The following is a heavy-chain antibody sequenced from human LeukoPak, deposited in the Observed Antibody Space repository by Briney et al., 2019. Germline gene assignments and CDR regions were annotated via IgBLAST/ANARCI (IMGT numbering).Heavy chain of an antibody. CDR2: IDPSDSYT. Sequence: GESLKISCKGSGYSFTSYWIGWVRQMPGKGLEWMGRIDPSDSYTNYSPSFQGHVTISADKSISTAYLQWSSLKASDTAMYYCARSKGATVTTGWFDPWGQGTLVTVSS. J-gene: IGHJ5*02. V-gene: IGHV5-10-1*01. CDR1: GYSFTSYW. D-gene: IGHD4-17*01. CDR3: ARSKGATVTTGWFDP.